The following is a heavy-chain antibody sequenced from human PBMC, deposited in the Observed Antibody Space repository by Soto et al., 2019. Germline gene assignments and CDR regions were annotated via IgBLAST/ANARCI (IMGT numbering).Heavy chain of an antibody. V-gene: IGHV1-46*01. CDR1: VYTFTSYY. D-gene: IGHD1-26*01. J-gene: IGHJ5*02. CDR2: INPSGGST. Sequence: SVKVSCKASVYTFTSYYLHWVRQAPGQGLEWMGIINPSGGSTTYAQRFQGRVTMTSDASTSTVYMELRSLRSDDTAVYYCARTVGATTAVWFDPWAREPWSPPPQ. CDR3: ARTVGATTAVWFDP.